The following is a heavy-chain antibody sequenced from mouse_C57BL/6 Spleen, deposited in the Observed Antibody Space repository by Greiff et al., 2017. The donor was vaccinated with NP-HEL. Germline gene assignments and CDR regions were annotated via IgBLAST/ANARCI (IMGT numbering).Heavy chain of an antibody. Sequence: QVQLKESGAELVRPGASVKLSCKASGYTFTDYYINWVKQRPGQGLEWIARIYPGSGNTYYNEKFKGKATLTAEKSSSTAYMQLSSLTSEDSAVYFCARRGDYYGSSLYFDYWGQGTTLTVSS. CDR3: ARRGDYYGSSLYFDY. V-gene: IGHV1-76*01. J-gene: IGHJ2*01. CDR1: GYTFTDYY. D-gene: IGHD1-1*01. CDR2: IYPGSGNT.